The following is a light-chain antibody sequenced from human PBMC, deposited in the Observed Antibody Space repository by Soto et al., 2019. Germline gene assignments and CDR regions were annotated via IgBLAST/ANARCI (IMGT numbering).Light chain of an antibody. CDR3: SAWDNSLNGYV. CDR2: TAG. J-gene: IGLJ1*01. V-gene: IGLV1-44*01. Sequence: QSVLTQPLSAAASTGQRVTISCSGGSSNIGSNTVAWYQHLPGTAPPCLIFTAGQRPSGVPGRFSGSKSGTSASLAISGLQSEDAGDYFCSAWDNSLNGYVFGPGNNITVL. CDR1: SSNIGSNT.